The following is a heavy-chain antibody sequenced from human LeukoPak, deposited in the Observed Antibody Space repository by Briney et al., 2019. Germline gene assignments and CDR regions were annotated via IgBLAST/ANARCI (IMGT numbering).Heavy chain of an antibody. D-gene: IGHD5-18*01. Sequence: PGGSLRLSCAASGFTFSSYWMSWVRQAPGKGLEWVANIKQDGSEKYYVDSVKGRFTISRDNAKNSLYLQMNSLRAEDTAVYYCAKGGRGYSYGPPDYWGQGTLVTVSS. J-gene: IGHJ4*02. CDR2: IKQDGSEK. V-gene: IGHV3-7*03. CDR3: AKGGRGYSYGPPDY. CDR1: GFTFSSYW.